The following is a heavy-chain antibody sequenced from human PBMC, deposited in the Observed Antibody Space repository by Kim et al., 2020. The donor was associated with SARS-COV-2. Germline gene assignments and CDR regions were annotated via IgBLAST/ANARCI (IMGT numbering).Heavy chain of an antibody. J-gene: IGHJ4*02. CDR1: GYSISSGYY. CDR2: IYHSGST. Sequence: SETLSLTCTVSGYSISSGYYWGWIRQPPGNGLEWIGSIYHSGSTYYNPSLKSRVTISVDTSKNQFSLKLSSVTAADTAVYYCARGPSSGWPLDWGQGTLVTVSS. CDR3: ARGPSSGWPLD. D-gene: IGHD6-19*01. V-gene: IGHV4-38-2*02.